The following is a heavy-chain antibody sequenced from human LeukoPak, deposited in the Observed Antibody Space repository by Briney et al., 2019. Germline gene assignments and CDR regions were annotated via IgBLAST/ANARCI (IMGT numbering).Heavy chain of an antibody. J-gene: IGHJ4*02. D-gene: IGHD1-1*01. V-gene: IGHV3-48*04. CDR3: ARDLWRNDDSGDDY. Sequence: GGSLRLSCAASGFTFSSYSMNWVRQAPGKGLEWVSYISSSSSTIYYADSVKGRFTISRDNAKNSLYLQMNSLRAEDTAVYYCARDLWRNDDSGDDYWGQGTLVTVSS. CDR1: GFTFSSYS. CDR2: ISSSSSTI.